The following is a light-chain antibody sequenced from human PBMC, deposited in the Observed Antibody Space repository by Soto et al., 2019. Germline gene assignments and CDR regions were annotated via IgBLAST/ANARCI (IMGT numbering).Light chain of an antibody. CDR3: QQYGSSSIT. V-gene: IGKV3-20*01. J-gene: IGKJ5*01. CDR2: GAS. Sequence: EIVLTQSPATMSLSPGERVTLSCRASQSVSNYLAWYQQKPGQAPSLLIYGASRRVTGIPDKFSGSGSGTDFTLTISRLEPEDFAVYYCQQYGSSSITFGQGTRLEIK. CDR1: QSVSNY.